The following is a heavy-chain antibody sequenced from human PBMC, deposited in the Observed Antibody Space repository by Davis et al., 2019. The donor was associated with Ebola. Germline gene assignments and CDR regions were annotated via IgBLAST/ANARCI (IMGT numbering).Heavy chain of an antibody. J-gene: IGHJ6*02. Sequence: SVKVSCKASGFTFTSSAVQWVRQARGQRLEWIGWIVVGSGNTNYAQKFQERVTITRDMSTSTAYMELSSLRSEDTAVYYCAARPRNYYYYGMDVWGQGTTVTVSS. CDR1: GFTFTSSA. CDR2: IVVGSGNT. D-gene: IGHD1-14*01. CDR3: AARPRNYYYYGMDV. V-gene: IGHV1-58*01.